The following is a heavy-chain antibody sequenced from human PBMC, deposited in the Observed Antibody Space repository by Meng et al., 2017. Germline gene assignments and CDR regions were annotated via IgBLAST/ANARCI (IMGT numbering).Heavy chain of an antibody. CDR2: ISSSSSYI. CDR3: ARTPVGSFDY. V-gene: IGHV3-21*01. D-gene: IGHD1-26*01. J-gene: IGHJ4*02. Sequence: VQRGELGGGLVKPGGSRSLSCAASGFTFSSYSMNWVRQAPGKGLEWVSSISSSSSYIYYADSVKGRFTISRDNAKNSLYLQMNSLRAEDTAVYYCARTPVGSFDYWGQGTLVTVSS. CDR1: GFTFSSYS.